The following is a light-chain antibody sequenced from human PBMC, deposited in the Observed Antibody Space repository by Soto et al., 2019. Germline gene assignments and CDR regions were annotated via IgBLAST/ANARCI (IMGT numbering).Light chain of an antibody. CDR1: QSISSN. Sequence: EIVITQSPATLSVSPGERATLSCRASQSISSNLAWYQQKPGQAPGLLIYGSSTRATGIPARFSGSGYGTEFTLTISNXQSEDFAVYYCQQYKNWPQTFGQGTKVDIK. J-gene: IGKJ1*01. CDR3: QQYKNWPQT. CDR2: GSS. V-gene: IGKV3-15*01.